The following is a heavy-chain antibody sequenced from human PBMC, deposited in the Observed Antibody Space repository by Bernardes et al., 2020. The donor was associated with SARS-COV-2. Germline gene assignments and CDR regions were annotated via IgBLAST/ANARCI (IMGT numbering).Heavy chain of an antibody. CDR3: AHGILFTARYSSGWFFDY. CDR2: IYWDDDK. V-gene: IGHV2-5*02. CDR1: GFSLSTSGVG. J-gene: IGHJ4*02. Sequence: SGPTLVKPTQTLTLTCTFSGFSLSTSGVGVGWIRQPPGKALEWLALIYWDDDKRYSPSLKSRLTITKDTSKNQVVLTMTNMDPVDTATYCCAHGILFTARYSSGWFFDYWGQGTLVTVSS. D-gene: IGHD6-19*01.